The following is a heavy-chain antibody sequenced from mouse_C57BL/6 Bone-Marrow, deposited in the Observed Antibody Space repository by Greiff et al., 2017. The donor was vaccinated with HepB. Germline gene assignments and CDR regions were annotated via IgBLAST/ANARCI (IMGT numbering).Heavy chain of an antibody. CDR2: IDPETGGT. Sequence: VKLQESGAELVRPGASVTLSCKASGYTFTDYEMHWVKQTPVHGLEWIGAIDPETGGTAYNQKFKGKALLTADKSSSTAYMELRSLTSEDSAVYYCTRTGTSWFAYWGQGTLVTVSA. CDR3: TRTGTSWFAY. D-gene: IGHD4-1*01. J-gene: IGHJ3*01. CDR1: GYTFTDYE. V-gene: IGHV1-15*01.